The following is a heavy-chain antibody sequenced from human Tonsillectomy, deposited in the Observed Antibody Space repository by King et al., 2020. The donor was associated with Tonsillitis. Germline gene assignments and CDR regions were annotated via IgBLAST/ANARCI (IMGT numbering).Heavy chain of an antibody. CDR2: INHSGST. CDR3: ASTARSGYRILDY. V-gene: IGHV4-34*01. J-gene: IGHJ4*02. Sequence: VQLQQWGAGLLKPSETLSLTCAVHGGSFSGYYWSWIRQPPGKGLEWIGEINHSGSTNYNPSLKSRVTVSVDRSKNQFSLTLSSVTAADTAVYYCASTARSGYRILDYWGQGTLVTVSS. CDR1: GGSFSGYY. D-gene: IGHD3-22*01.